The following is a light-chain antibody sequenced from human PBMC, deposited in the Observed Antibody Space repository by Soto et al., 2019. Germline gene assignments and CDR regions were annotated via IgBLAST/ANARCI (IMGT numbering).Light chain of an antibody. CDR3: QKYNSAPLT. J-gene: IGKJ4*01. V-gene: IGKV1-27*01. CDR2: AAS. CDR1: QGISDF. Sequence: DVQMTQSPSSLSASLGDRVTITCRASQGISDFLAWYQQKPGKVPKLLIYAASTLQLGVPSRFSGSGSGTDFTLTISSLQPEDVATYFSQKYNSAPLTFGGGTKVDIK.